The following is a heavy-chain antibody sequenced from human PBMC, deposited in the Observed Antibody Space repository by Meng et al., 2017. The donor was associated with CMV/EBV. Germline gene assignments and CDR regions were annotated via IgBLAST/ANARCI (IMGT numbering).Heavy chain of an antibody. V-gene: IGHV1-46*01. CDR1: GNTFTSYY. CDR3: ALAEYSSSLFDY. CDR2: INSSGGST. J-gene: IGHJ4*02. Sequence: QGRLGQSVAGVKKAGVSNKVSCKASGNTFTSYYMQWVGQAPGQGLEWMGIINSSGGSTSYAQKFQGRVTMTRDTSTSTVYMELSSLRSEDTAVYYCALAEYSSSLFDYWGQGTLVTVSS. D-gene: IGHD6-13*01.